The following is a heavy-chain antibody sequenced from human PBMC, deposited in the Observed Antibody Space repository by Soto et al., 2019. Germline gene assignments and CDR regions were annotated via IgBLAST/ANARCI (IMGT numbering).Heavy chain of an antibody. Sequence: EVQLLESGGGLVQPGGSLRLSCAASGFTFSNYAMSWVRQAPGKGLEWVSGISNSGSSTYYADSVKGRFTISRDNSKSTVYLQMNRLRGEDAAIYFRAKNPQGYYDTSGYPSHFDYWGQGTLVTVSS. CDR1: GFTFSNYA. J-gene: IGHJ4*02. CDR3: AKNPQGYYDTSGYPSHFDY. D-gene: IGHD3-22*01. CDR2: ISNSGSST. V-gene: IGHV3-23*01.